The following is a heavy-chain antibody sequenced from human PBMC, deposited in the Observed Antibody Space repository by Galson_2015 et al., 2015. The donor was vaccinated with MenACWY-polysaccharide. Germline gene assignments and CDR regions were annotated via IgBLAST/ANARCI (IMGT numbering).Heavy chain of an antibody. CDR3: AKERTTVDI. CDR2: ISGRGGST. V-gene: IGHV3-23*01. CDR1: GFTFSNYA. D-gene: IGHD4-17*01. J-gene: IGHJ3*02. Sequence: SLRLSCAASGFTFSNYAMSWVRQAPGKGLEWVSGISGRGGSTYYADSVKGRFTISRDNSKNTLYLQMNSLRADDTAVYYSAKERTTVDIWGQGTMVTVSS.